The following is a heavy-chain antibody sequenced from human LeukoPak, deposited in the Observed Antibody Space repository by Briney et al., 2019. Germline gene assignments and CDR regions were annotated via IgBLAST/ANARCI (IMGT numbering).Heavy chain of an antibody. J-gene: IGHJ6*02. CDR3: AREGRPPYGMDV. V-gene: IGHV4-30-4*01. CDR2: IYYSGST. Sequence: SQTLSLTCTVSGGSISSGDYYWSWIRQPPGKGLEWIGNIYYSGSTYYNPSLKSRVTISVDTSKNQFSLKLSSVTAADTAVYYCAREGRPPYGMDVWGQGTTVTVSS. D-gene: IGHD1-14*01. CDR1: GGSISSGDYY.